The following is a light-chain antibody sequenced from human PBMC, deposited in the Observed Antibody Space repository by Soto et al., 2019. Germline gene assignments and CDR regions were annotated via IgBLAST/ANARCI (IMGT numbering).Light chain of an antibody. J-gene: IGKJ4*01. CDR1: RSVTSRY. Sequence: IELTQAPSALSLPPGERAIVSWTASRSVTSRYLAWYQRRPGQAPRLLIYGASSRATGIPDRFSGSGSGTDFTPTISRLEPEDFALYYCQQYGSSLTSGGGNKGDIK. CDR2: GAS. CDR3: QQYGSSLT. V-gene: IGKV3-20*01.